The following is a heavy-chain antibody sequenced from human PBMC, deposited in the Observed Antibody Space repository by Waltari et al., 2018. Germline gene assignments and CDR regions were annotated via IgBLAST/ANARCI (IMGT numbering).Heavy chain of an antibody. CDR1: GGSISSYY. V-gene: IGHV4-59*01. Sequence: QVQLQESGPGLVKPSETLSLTCTVSGGSISSYYWSWIRQPPGKGLEWIGYIYYSGSTNYNPSLKSRVTISVDTSKNQFSLKLSSVTAADTAVYYCARVGGITIFPWGQGTLVTVSS. J-gene: IGHJ5*02. D-gene: IGHD3-9*01. CDR3: ARVGGITIFP. CDR2: IYYSGST.